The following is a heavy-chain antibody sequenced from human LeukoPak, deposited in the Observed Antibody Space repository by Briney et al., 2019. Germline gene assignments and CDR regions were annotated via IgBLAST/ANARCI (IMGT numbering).Heavy chain of an antibody. J-gene: IGHJ3*02. CDR1: GFTLDDYA. Sequence: GRSLRLTCAASGFTLDDYAMHWVRQGPGKGLEWVSGITWNSGTIGYADSVKGRFTISRDNAKNSLYLQMNSLRAEDTALYYCAKAVTGTGAFDIWGQGTMATVSS. CDR3: AKAVTGTGAFDI. D-gene: IGHD1-7*01. V-gene: IGHV3-9*01. CDR2: ITWNSGTI.